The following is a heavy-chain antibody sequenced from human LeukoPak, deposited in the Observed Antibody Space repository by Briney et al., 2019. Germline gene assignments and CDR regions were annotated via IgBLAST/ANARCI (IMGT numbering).Heavy chain of an antibody. Sequence: GESLKVSCKGSGYSFTSYWIGWVRQMPGKGLEWMGIIYPGDSDTRYSPSFQGRVTISADKSISTAYLQWSSLKASDTAMHYCARHRYGSGSYDGHIDYWGQGTLVTVSS. V-gene: IGHV5-51*01. CDR3: ARHRYGSGSYDGHIDY. CDR2: IYPGDSDT. D-gene: IGHD3-10*01. CDR1: GYSFTSYW. J-gene: IGHJ4*02.